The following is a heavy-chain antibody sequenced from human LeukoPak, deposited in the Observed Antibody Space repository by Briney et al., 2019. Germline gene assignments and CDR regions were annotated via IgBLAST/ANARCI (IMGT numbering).Heavy chain of an antibody. J-gene: IGHJ2*01. V-gene: IGHV4-59*12. CDR1: GGSISSYY. CDR3: AREVTADWYFDL. Sequence: PSETLSLTCTVSGGSISSYYWSWIRQPPGKGLEWIGSIYYSGSAYYNPSLKSRGSMSRDRTKNQFSLKLTSVSAADTAVYYCAREVTADWYFDLWGRGSLVIVSS. D-gene: IGHD2-21*02. CDR2: IYYSGSA.